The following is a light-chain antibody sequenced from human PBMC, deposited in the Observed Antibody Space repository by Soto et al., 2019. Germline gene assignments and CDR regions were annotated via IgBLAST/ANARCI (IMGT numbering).Light chain of an antibody. CDR2: DVN. CDR3: TSFTTSDTFV. CDR1: SNDVGHFNY. V-gene: IGLV2-14*03. J-gene: IGLJ1*01. Sequence: QSALAQPASVSGSPGQSITISRTGTSNDVGHFNYVSWFQQHPGKAPKLLIFDVNNWPSGVSDRFSGSKSGNTASLTISGLQPEDEADYYCTSFTTSDTFVFGSGTKLTVL.